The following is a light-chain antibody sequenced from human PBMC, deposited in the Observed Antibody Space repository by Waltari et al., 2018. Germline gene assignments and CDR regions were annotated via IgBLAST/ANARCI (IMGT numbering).Light chain of an antibody. Sequence: DIQMTQSPSSLSASVGDRVTITCRASQSISSYLNWYQQKPGKAPKLLIYAASSLQSGVPSRFRGSGSGTDVALTLSSLQPEDFATYYCQQRYSTPYTFGQGTKLEIK. J-gene: IGKJ2*01. CDR3: QQRYSTPYT. CDR1: QSISSY. CDR2: AAS. V-gene: IGKV1-39*01.